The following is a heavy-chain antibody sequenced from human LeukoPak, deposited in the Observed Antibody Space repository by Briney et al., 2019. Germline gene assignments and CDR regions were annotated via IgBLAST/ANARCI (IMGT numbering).Heavy chain of an antibody. V-gene: IGHV3-48*02. J-gene: IGHJ4*02. CDR1: GFTFSDYS. CDR3: SRRFDC. Sequence: PGESLRLSCAASGFTFSDYSMNWVRQAPGKGLEWVSYIDGSGDTIYYADSVKGRFTISRDNAKNSLDPQMNSLRDEDTAVYYCSRRFDCWGQGTLVTVSS. CDR2: IDGSGDTI.